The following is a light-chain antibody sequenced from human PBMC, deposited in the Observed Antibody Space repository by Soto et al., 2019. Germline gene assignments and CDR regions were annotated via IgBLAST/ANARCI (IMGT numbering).Light chain of an antibody. CDR3: QQYNSYSWT. Sequence: DIQITQSPSTLSASVGDRVTITCRASQSISSWLAWYQQKPGKAHTLLIYDAASLESGVPSRFSGSGSGTKFTLTISSLQPADFTTYYCQQYNSYSWTFGQGTTVAIK. V-gene: IGKV1-5*01. CDR2: DAA. J-gene: IGKJ1*01. CDR1: QSISSW.